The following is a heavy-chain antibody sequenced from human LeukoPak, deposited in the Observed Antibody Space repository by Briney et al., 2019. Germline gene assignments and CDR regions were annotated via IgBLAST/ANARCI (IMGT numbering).Heavy chain of an antibody. CDR1: GFSFSNDG. Sequence: GGALRLSCTASGFSFSNDGMHRVREAPGKGVEWVAVISYDGDKYYADSVKGRFTISRDNSKNTMYLQMNSLRAEDTAVYYCAKDLGYNDHWGQGTLVSVSS. CDR3: AKDLGYNDH. J-gene: IGHJ4*02. CDR2: ISYDGDK. V-gene: IGHV3-30*18. D-gene: IGHD5-18*01.